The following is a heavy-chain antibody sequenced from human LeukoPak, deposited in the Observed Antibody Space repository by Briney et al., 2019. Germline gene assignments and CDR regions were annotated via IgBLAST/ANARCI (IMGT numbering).Heavy chain of an antibody. V-gene: IGHV3-30-3*01. CDR3: AREDNFGSGRRVLLY. Sequence: GGSLRLSCAASGFTFSSYAMHWVRQAPGKGLEWVAVISYDGSNKYYADSVKGRFTISRDNSKNTLYLQMNSLRAEDTAVYYCAREDNFGSGRRVLLYWGQGTLVTVSS. CDR2: ISYDGSNK. D-gene: IGHD3-10*01. CDR1: GFTFSSYA. J-gene: IGHJ4*02.